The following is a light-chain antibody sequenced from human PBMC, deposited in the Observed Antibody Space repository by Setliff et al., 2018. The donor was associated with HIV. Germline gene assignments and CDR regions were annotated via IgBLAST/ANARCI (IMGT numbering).Light chain of an antibody. CDR2: NVD. J-gene: IGLJ1*01. CDR1: SSDIGSSKL. V-gene: IGLV2-14*03. CDR3: SSYSINNLYV. Sequence: QSVLTQPASVSGSPGQSITISCTGTSSDIGSSKLVSWYQQHPGKAPKVMIYNVDKRPSGVSNRFSGSKSGNTASLTISGLQIEDEADYFCSSYSINNLYVFASGTKVTVL.